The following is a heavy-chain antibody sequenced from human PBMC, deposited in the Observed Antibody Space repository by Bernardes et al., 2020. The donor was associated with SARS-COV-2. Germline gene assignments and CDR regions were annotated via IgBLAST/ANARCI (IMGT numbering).Heavy chain of an antibody. D-gene: IGHD2-2*01. Sequence: GGSLRLSCAASGFTFDDYAMHWVRQAPGKGLEWVSGISWNSGSIGYADSVKGRFTISRDNAKNSLYLQMNSLRAEDTALYYCAKVGYCSSTSCLGDDAFDIWGQGTMVTVSS. CDR1: GFTFDDYA. J-gene: IGHJ3*02. V-gene: IGHV3-9*01. CDR2: ISWNSGSI. CDR3: AKVGYCSSTSCLGDDAFDI.